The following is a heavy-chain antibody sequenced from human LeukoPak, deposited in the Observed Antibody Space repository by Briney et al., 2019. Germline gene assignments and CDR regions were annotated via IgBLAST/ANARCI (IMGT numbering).Heavy chain of an antibody. V-gene: IGHV1-46*01. J-gene: IGHJ6*02. CDR2: INPSGGST. CDR3: ARSRDTSNFWSGYWYYYYGMDV. Sequence: ASVKVSCKASGYTFTSYYMLWVRQAPGQGLEWMGIINPSGGSTSYAQKFQGRVTMTRDTSTSTVYMELSSLRSEDTAVYYCARSRDTSNFWSGYWYYYYGMDVWGQGTTVTVSS. CDR1: GYTFTSYY. D-gene: IGHD3-3*01.